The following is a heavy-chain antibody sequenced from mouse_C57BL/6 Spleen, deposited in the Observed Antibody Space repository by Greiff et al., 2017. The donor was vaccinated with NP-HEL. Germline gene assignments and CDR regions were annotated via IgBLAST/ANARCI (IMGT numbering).Heavy chain of an antibody. J-gene: IGHJ1*03. Sequence: VHLVESGPGLVAPSQSLSITCTVSGFSLTSYAISWVRQPPGKGLEWLGVIWTGGGTNYNSALKSRLSISKDNSKSQVFLKMNSLQTDDTARYYCASTTVVANWYFDVWGTGTTVTVSS. CDR3: ASTTVVANWYFDV. V-gene: IGHV2-9-1*01. CDR1: GFSLTSYA. D-gene: IGHD1-1*01. CDR2: IWTGGGT.